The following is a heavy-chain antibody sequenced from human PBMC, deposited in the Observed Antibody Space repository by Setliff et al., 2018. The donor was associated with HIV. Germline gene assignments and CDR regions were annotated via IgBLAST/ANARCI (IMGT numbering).Heavy chain of an antibody. CDR1: GGSISSSNW. J-gene: IGHJ4*02. V-gene: IGHV4-4*02. CDR2: IYHSGST. D-gene: IGHD6-6*01. Sequence: LSLTCAVSGGSISSSNWWSWIRHPQGKGLEWIGSIYHSGSTYYNPSRKSRVTISVDTSKNQFSLKLSSVTAADTAVYYCASGLIAPRFWGQGTLVTVSS. CDR3: ASGLIAPRF.